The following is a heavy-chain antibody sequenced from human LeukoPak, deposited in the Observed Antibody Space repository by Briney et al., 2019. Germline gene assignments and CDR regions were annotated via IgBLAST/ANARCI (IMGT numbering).Heavy chain of an antibody. CDR3: ARYNFDYMDV. Sequence: GGSLRLSCAASGFTVSSNYMSWVRQAPGKGLEWVSSISSSSSYIYYADSVKGRFTISRDNAKNSLYLQMNSLRAEDTAVYYCARYNFDYMDVWGKGTTVTVSS. CDR1: GFTVSSNY. J-gene: IGHJ6*03. D-gene: IGHD5-24*01. V-gene: IGHV3-21*01. CDR2: ISSSSSYI.